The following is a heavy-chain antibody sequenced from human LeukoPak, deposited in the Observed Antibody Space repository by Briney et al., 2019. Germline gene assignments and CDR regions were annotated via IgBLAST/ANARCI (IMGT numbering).Heavy chain of an antibody. CDR3: ARGQGYSNGYEWFDP. CDR1: GSSISSAYY. J-gene: IGHJ5*02. CDR2: MYHSGNT. V-gene: IGHV4-38-2*02. Sequence: SSETLSLTCTVSGSSISSAYYWGWIRQPPGKGLEWIGNMYHSGNTYYNPSLKSRVTISVDTSKNQFSLKLRSVTAADTAVYYCARGQGYSNGYEWFDPWGQGTLVTVSS. D-gene: IGHD5-18*01.